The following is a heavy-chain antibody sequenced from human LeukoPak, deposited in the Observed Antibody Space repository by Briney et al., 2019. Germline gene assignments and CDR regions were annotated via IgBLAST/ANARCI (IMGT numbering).Heavy chain of an antibody. J-gene: IGHJ4*02. V-gene: IGHV4-4*07. Sequence: PSETLSLTCIVSGASISSDYWSWIRQPAGKGLEWIGRIYTSGSTNYNPSLKSRVTISVDMSKNQFSLKLSSVTAADTAVYYCARVGGNSPFDYWGQGTLVTVSS. CDR1: GASISSDY. D-gene: IGHD4-23*01. CDR3: ARVGGNSPFDY. CDR2: IYTSGST.